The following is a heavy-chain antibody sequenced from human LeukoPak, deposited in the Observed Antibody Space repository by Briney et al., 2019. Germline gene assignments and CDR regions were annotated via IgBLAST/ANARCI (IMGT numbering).Heavy chain of an antibody. Sequence: GESLKISCKGSGSSFTSYWIGWVRQLPGKGLEWMGIIYPGDSDTRYSPSFQGQVTISADKSISTAYLQWSSLEASDTAMYYCARLSRGAGPYYDYVWGSPADYWGQGTLVTVSS. CDR2: IYPGDSDT. CDR3: ARLSRGAGPYYDYVWGSPADY. CDR1: GSSFTSYW. D-gene: IGHD3-16*01. J-gene: IGHJ4*02. V-gene: IGHV5-51*01.